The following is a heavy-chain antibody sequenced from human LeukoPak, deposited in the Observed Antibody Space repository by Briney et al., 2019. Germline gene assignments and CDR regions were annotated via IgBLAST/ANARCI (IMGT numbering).Heavy chain of an antibody. V-gene: IGHV3-15*01. CDR3: TTGGSYYGSGSYYINYGMDV. CDR1: GFTFSNAW. Sequence: PGGSLRLSCAASGFTFSNAWMSWVRQAPGKGLEWVGRIKSKTDGGTTDYAAPVKGRFTISRDDSKNTLYLQMNSLKTEDTAVYYCTTGGSYYGSGSYYINYGMDVWGQGTTVTVSS. CDR2: IKSKTDGGTT. D-gene: IGHD3-10*01. J-gene: IGHJ6*02.